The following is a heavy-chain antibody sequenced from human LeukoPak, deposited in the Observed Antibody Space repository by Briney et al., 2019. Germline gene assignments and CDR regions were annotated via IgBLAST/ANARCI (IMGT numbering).Heavy chain of an antibody. J-gene: IGHJ3*02. Sequence: SETLSLTCDVSGHSITSTYSISGGYYWGCLRQPPGKGLEWIGSIHHDGSTYYNPSLKSRVAISVDTSDNLFSLNLTSVTAADTAVYFCARTSRSGGAGGPFDIWGLGTMVTVSS. CDR1: GHSITSTYSISGGYY. CDR3: ARTSRSGGAGGPFDI. V-gene: IGHV4-38-2*01. D-gene: IGHD3-16*01. CDR2: IHHDGST.